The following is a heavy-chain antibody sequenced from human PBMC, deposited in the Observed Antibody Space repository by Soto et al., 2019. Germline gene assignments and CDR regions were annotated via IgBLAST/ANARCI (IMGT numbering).Heavy chain of an antibody. V-gene: IGHV3-21*01. CDR1: GFTFSSCS. J-gene: IGHJ5*02. CDR2: ISSSGRYI. D-gene: IGHD1-1*01. Sequence: EVQLVESGGGLVKPGGSLRLSCAASGFTFSSCSMNWVRQAPGKGLEWVSSISSSGRYIYYADSVKGRFTISRDNAKDSLYLQMNSLRAEDTAVYYCARSLDGRAGWFDPWGQGTLVTVSS. CDR3: ARSLDGRAGWFDP.